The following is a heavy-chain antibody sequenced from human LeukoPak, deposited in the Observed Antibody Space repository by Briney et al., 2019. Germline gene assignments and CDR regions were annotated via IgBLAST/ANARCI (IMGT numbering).Heavy chain of an antibody. D-gene: IGHD3-3*01. CDR1: GFTFSSYS. CDR3: ARDLNYDFWSGYPVSGMDV. J-gene: IGHJ6*02. Sequence: PGGSLRLSCAASGFTFSSYSMNWVRQAPGKGLEWVSSISSSSSYIYYADSVKGRFTISRDNAKNSLYLQMNSLRAEDTAVYYCARDLNYDFWSGYPVSGMDVWGQGTTVTVSS. V-gene: IGHV3-21*01. CDR2: ISSSSSYI.